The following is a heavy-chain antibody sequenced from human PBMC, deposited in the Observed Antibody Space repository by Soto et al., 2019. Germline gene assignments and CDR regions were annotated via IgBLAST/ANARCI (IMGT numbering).Heavy chain of an antibody. Sequence: TLSLTCAVSGGSISSGGYSWSWIRQPPGKGLEWIGYIYHSGSTYYNPSLKSRVTISVDRSKNQFSLKLSSVTAADTAVYYCARATKSNGAFDYWGQGTLVTVSS. V-gene: IGHV4-30-2*01. CDR1: GGSISSGGYS. CDR3: ARATKSNGAFDY. J-gene: IGHJ4*02. D-gene: IGHD4-17*01. CDR2: IYHSGST.